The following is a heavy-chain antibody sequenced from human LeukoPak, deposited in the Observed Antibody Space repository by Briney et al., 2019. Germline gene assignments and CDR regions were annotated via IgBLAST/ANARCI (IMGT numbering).Heavy chain of an antibody. CDR1: GYTFIGHY. CDR2: INPHNGDT. D-gene: IGHD2-15*01. J-gene: IGHJ4*02. Sequence: ASVKVSCKASGYTFIGHYLHWVRQAPGQGLEWMGWINPHNGDTNYAQKFQGRVTMTRDTSITTAYMELSSLKSDDTAVYYCATVRDIVVGGGPYYFDYWGQGTLVTVSS. V-gene: IGHV1-2*02. CDR3: ATVRDIVVGGGPYYFDY.